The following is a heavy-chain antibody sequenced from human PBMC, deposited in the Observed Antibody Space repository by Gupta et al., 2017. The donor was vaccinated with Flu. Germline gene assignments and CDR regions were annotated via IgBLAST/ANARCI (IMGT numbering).Heavy chain of an antibody. V-gene: IGHV3-15*01. J-gene: IGHJ4*02. CDR3: TTDQTAVADFDY. CDR1: SNAW. D-gene: IGHD6-19*01. Sequence: SNAWVSWVRQAPGKGLEWVGRIKSKTDGGTTDYAAPVKGRFTISRDDSKNTLYLQMNSLKTEDTAVYYCTTDQTAVADFDYWGQGTLVTVSS. CDR2: IKSKTDGGTT.